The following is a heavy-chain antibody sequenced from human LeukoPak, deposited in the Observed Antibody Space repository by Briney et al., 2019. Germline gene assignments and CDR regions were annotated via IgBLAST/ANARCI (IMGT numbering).Heavy chain of an antibody. V-gene: IGHV4-59*12. J-gene: IGHJ2*01. Sequence: SETLSLTCTVSGGSISSYYWSWIRQPPGKGLEWIGYIYYSGSTNYNPSLKSRVTISVDTSKNQFSLKLSSVTAADTAVYYCARDDSGWYFDLWGRGTLVTVSS. CDR3: ARDDSGWYFDL. CDR1: GGSISSYY. D-gene: IGHD6-19*01. CDR2: IYYSGST.